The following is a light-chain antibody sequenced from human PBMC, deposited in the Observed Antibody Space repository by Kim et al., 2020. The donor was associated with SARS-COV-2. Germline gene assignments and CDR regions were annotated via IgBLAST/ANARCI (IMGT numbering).Light chain of an antibody. CDR2: ATS. CDR3: QKYNSAPRT. Sequence: DIQMTQSPSALSASVGDRVTITCRASQGIRNYLAWYQQKTGKVPRLLIYATSTLQSGVPSRFSGSGFGTDFTLAISSLQPEDVATYYCQKYNSAPRTFGPGTKVDIK. V-gene: IGKV1-27*01. CDR1: QGIRNY. J-gene: IGKJ3*01.